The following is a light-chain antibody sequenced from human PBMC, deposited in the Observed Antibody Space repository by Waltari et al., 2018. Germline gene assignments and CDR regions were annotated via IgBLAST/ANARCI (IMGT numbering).Light chain of an antibody. CDR3: LQYLHTPRT. Sequence: DVVMPQSPDSLAVSLGERAPIHCNSSQSLLYTSNNKNYLAWYQQKPGQPPKILIYWASIRESGVPDRFSGSGSGTDFTLTISGLQAEDVASYFCLQYLHTPRTFGQGTKVEIK. CDR1: QSLLYTSNNKNY. CDR2: WAS. J-gene: IGKJ1*01. V-gene: IGKV4-1*01.